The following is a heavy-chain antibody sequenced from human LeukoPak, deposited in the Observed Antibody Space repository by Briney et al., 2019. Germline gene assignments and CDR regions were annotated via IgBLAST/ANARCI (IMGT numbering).Heavy chain of an antibody. V-gene: IGHV4-59*12. CDR1: GGSISTYY. Sequence: SETLSLTCTVSGGSISTYYWSWIRQPPGKGLECIGYIYYSGSTHYNPSLKSRVTMSVDTSKNQFSLKLSSVTAADTAVYYCARALDYYDYWGQGTLVTVSS. J-gene: IGHJ4*02. D-gene: IGHD1-1*01. CDR2: IYYSGST. CDR3: ARALDYYDY.